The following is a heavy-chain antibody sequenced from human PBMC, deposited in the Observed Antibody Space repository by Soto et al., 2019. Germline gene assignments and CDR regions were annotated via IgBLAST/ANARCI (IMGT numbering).Heavy chain of an antibody. CDR2: IYYSGST. CDR1: GGSISSSSYY. D-gene: IGHD3-9*01. V-gene: IGHV4-39*01. CDR3: ARAVLRYFDWLLHKIDWFDP. Sequence: SETLSLTCTVSGGSISSSSYYWGWIRQPPGKGLEWIGSIYYSGSTYYNPSLKSRVTISVDTSKNQFSLKLSSVTAADTAVYYCARAVLRYFDWLLHKIDWFDPWAQGTLVPVSS. J-gene: IGHJ5*02.